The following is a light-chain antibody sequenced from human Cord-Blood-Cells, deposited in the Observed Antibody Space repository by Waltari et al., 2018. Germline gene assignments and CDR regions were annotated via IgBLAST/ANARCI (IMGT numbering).Light chain of an antibody. V-gene: IGKV3-15*01. CDR3: QQYNNWPRT. Sequence: EIVMTQSPATLSVSPGERATLSYRASQSVSSNLAWYQQKPGQAPRLLIYGASTRATGIPARFSGSGSGTEFTLTISSLQSEDFAVYYCQQYNNWPRTFGQGNKVEIK. CDR2: GAS. CDR1: QSVSSN. J-gene: IGKJ1*01.